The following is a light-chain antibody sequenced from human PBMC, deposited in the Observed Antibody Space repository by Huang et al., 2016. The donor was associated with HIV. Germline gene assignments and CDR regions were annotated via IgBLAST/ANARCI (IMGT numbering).Light chain of an antibody. V-gene: IGKV1-39*01. CDR3: QQTYSFPRT. CDR2: TAS. J-gene: IGKJ1*01. Sequence: DIQMTQSPSSLSASVGDRVTITCRASQTIMNYLNWYQQKPGKAPKLLIYTASNLQSGVPSRFSGSGSGTGFTLTISSLQPEDFATYYCQQTYSFPRTFGQGTKVEIK. CDR1: QTIMNY.